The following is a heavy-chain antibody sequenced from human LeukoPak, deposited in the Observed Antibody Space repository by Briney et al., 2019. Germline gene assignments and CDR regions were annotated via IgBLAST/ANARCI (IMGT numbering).Heavy chain of an antibody. CDR1: GFSFISYF. Sequence: ASVKVSCKTSGFSFISYFIHWVRQALGQGLEWMGIINPVDGSTTYTQRFQGRVTMTRDTSASTVYMELRSLRFEDTAVYYCARGAQIAVVGSHVDYWGQGSLVTVSS. D-gene: IGHD6-13*01. V-gene: IGHV1-46*01. CDR3: ARGAQIAVVGSHVDY. J-gene: IGHJ4*02. CDR2: INPVDGST.